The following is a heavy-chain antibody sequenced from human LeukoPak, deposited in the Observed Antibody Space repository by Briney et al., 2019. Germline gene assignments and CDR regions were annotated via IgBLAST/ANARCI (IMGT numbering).Heavy chain of an antibody. Sequence: ASVKVSCKTSEYTFTGYYMHWVRQAPGQGLEWMGWISPNSGGTNYAQKFQGRVTMTRDMSTSTVYMELSSLRSEDTAVYYCAKSSLRSDYYKNWGQGTLVTVSS. CDR2: ISPNSGGT. V-gene: IGHV1-2*02. CDR3: AKSSLRSDYYKN. D-gene: IGHD3-3*01. J-gene: IGHJ4*02. CDR1: EYTFTGYY.